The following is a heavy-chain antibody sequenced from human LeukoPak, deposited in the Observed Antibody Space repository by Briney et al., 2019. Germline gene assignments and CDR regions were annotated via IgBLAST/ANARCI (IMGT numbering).Heavy chain of an antibody. D-gene: IGHD1-1*01. CDR1: GFTFSSYG. CDR2: ISYDGSNK. CDR3: ARERKYDSNFDY. J-gene: IGHJ4*02. Sequence: GGSLRLSCAASGFTFSSYGMHWVRQAPGKGLEWVAVISYDGSNKYYADSVKGRFTTSRDNSKNTLYLQMNSLRAEDTAVYYCARERKYDSNFDYWGQGTLVTVSS. V-gene: IGHV3-30*03.